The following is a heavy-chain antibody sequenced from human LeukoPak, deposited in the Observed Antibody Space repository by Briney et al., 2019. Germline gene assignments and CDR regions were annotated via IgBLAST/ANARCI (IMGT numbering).Heavy chain of an antibody. Sequence: PSETLSLTCTVSGYSISSGYDWGWIRQAPGKGLEWLGSISQSGTTYYNPSLKSRVTISVDTSKNQFSLKLSSVTAADTAVYYCARDMEMATINWGQGTLVTVSS. D-gene: IGHD5-24*01. J-gene: IGHJ4*02. V-gene: IGHV4-38-2*02. CDR1: GYSISSGYD. CDR3: ARDMEMATIN. CDR2: ISQSGTT.